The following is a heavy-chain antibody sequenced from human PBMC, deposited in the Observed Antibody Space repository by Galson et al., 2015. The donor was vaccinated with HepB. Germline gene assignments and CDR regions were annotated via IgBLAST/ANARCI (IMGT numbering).Heavy chain of an antibody. Sequence: LSLTCTVSAGSISSYYWSWIRRPPGKGLEWIGHIYYSGSTTYNPSLKSRVTISVDTSKNQFSLKLSSVTAADTAAYYCAGDRLIRSPDAYNSHGALDIWGQGTMVTVSS. CDR3: AGDRLIRSPDAYNSHGALDI. J-gene: IGHJ3*02. CDR2: IYYSGST. CDR1: AGSISSYY. V-gene: IGHV4-59*01. D-gene: IGHD5-24*01.